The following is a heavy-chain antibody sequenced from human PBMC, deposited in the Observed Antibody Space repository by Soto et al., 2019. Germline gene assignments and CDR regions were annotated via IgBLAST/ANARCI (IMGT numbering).Heavy chain of an antibody. CDR3: ARALREGLPIYYFDS. CDR2: IFWNDER. D-gene: IGHD1-26*01. Sequence: QVTLKESGPVLVKPTETLTLTCTVSGFSLSKARMGVSWIRQPPGKALEWLAHIFWNDERSYHTSLKSRLTISRDTSKSQVVLTMTNVDPVDTGTYFCARALREGLPIYYFDSWGQGTLVTVSS. J-gene: IGHJ4*02. V-gene: IGHV2-26*01. CDR1: GFSLSKARMG.